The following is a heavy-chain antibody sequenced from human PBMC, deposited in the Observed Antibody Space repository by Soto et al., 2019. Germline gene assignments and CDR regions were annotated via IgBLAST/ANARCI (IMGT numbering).Heavy chain of an antibody. D-gene: IGHD3-3*01. CDR2: IYISGAA. CDR3: ARANTIFGLVSPQPQH. V-gene: IGHV4-4*07. Sequence: SETLSLPCTVSGGSINNYDCSWVRQPAWKGLEWIGRIYISGAANYNPSLKSRVTMSVDTSKNQFSLKLRSVTAADTAVYYCARANTIFGLVSPQPQHWGQGTLVTVCS. CDR1: GGSINNYD. J-gene: IGHJ1*01.